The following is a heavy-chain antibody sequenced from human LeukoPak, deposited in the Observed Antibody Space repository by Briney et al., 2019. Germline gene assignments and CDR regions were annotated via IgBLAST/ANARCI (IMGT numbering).Heavy chain of an antibody. CDR1: GGSISSGGYS. CDR2: IYHSGST. Sequence: PSQTLSLTCAVSGGSISSGGYSWSWIRQPPGKGLEWIGYIYHSGSTYYNPSLKSRVTISVDRSKNQFSLKLSSVTAADTAVYYCARYSGYYYYFDYWGREPWSPSPQ. CDR3: ARYSGYYYYFDY. J-gene: IGHJ4*02. V-gene: IGHV4-30-2*01. D-gene: IGHD3-22*01.